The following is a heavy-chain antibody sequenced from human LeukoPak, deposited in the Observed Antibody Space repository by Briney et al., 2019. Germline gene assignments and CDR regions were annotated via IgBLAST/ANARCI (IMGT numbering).Heavy chain of an antibody. CDR2: ISSSSSTI. D-gene: IGHD5-18*01. V-gene: IGHV3-48*04. J-gene: IGHJ4*02. CDR1: GFTFSSYS. CDR3: ARDAGVELRLPIDY. Sequence: GGSLRLSCAACGFTFSSYSMNWVRQAPGKGLEWVSYISSSSSTIYYADSVKGRFTISRDNAKNSLYLQMNSLRAEDTAVYYCARDAGVELRLPIDYWGQGTLVTVSS.